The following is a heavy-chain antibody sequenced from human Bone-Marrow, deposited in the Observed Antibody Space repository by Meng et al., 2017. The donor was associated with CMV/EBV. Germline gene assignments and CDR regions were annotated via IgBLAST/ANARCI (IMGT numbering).Heavy chain of an antibody. J-gene: IGHJ5*02. CDR1: GGKKSGYE. CDR3: ARAIVDSSSWTNWFDP. V-gene: IGHV4-34*01. D-gene: IGHD6-13*01. CDR2: RNKRGRT. Sequence: YGGKKSGYERRWKRKKKGKGVEWKGERNKRGRTKKKKKKKRRVKITVDTYKNQFSLKMSSVTAADKAVYYCARAIVDSSSWTNWFDPWGQGTLVTVSS.